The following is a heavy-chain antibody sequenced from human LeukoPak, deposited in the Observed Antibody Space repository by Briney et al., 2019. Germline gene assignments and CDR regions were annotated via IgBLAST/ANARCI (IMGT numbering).Heavy chain of an antibody. CDR3: ARGHPYDFWSGYSL. CDR1: GGSFSGYY. Sequence: SEALSLTCAAYGGSFSGYYWSWIRQPPGKGLEWIGEINHSGSTNYNPSLKSRVTISVDTSKNKFSLKLSSVTAADTAVYYCARGHPYDFWSGYSLWGQGTLVTVSS. J-gene: IGHJ4*02. CDR2: INHSGST. V-gene: IGHV4-34*01. D-gene: IGHD3-3*01.